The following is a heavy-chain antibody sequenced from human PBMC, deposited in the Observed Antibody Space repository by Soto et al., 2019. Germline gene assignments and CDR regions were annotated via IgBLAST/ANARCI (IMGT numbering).Heavy chain of an antibody. CDR1: GDSISSYS. Sequence: PSETLSLTCTVSGDSISSYSWSWIRHPAGMGLEWIGRVYTSGTTNCNPSLKSRVSMSVDTSKNQFSLRLNSVTAADTAIYFCARDRINMLRGARRFDPWGQGILVTVSS. V-gene: IGHV4-4*07. D-gene: IGHD3-10*01. CDR2: VYTSGTT. J-gene: IGHJ5*02. CDR3: ARDRINMLRGARRFDP.